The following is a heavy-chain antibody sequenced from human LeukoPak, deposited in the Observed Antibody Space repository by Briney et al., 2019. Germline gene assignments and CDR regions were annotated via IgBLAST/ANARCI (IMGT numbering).Heavy chain of an antibody. CDR2: ISSSGSYI. J-gene: IGHJ4*02. Sequence: GGYLRLSCAASGFTFSSYSMNWVRQAPGKGLEWVSSISSSGSYIYYADSVKGRFTISRDNAKNSLYLQMDSLRVEDTAVYYCARDLSSSTSCYTYWGQGTLVTASS. V-gene: IGHV3-21*01. CDR3: ARDLSSSTSCYTY. CDR1: GFTFSSYS. D-gene: IGHD2-2*02.